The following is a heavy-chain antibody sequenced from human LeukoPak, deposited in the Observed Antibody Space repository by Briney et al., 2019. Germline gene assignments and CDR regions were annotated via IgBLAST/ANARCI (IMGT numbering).Heavy chain of an antibody. Sequence: GESLQISCQVSGYKFTNSWIGWVRQMPGKGLEWMGMVYPAGSDTRYRPSLQGQVTISADKSIATAYLQWDNLQASDTAIYYCARHRTFSDSSDTYFGEFDYWGQGTLVTVSS. CDR1: GYKFTNSW. D-gene: IGHD6-19*01. J-gene: IGHJ4*02. CDR3: ARHRTFSDSSDTYFGEFDY. V-gene: IGHV5-51*01. CDR2: VYPAGSDT.